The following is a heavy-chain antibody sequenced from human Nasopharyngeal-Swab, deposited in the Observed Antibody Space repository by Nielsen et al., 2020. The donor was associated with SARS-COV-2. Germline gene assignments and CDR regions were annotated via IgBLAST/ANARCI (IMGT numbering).Heavy chain of an antibody. D-gene: IGHD3-22*01. Sequence: RQPPGKGLEWVAVISYDGSNKYYADSVKGRFTISRDNSKNTLYLQMNSLRAEDTAVYYCAKDLGVGYYDSSGYYSDAFDIWGQGTMVTVSS. CDR2: ISYDGSNK. V-gene: IGHV3-30*18. J-gene: IGHJ3*02. CDR3: AKDLGVGYYDSSGYYSDAFDI.